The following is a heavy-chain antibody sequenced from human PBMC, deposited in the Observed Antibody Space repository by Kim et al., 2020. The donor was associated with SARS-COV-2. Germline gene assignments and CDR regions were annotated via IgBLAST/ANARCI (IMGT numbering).Heavy chain of an antibody. CDR2: IYYSGST. Sequence: SETLSLTCTVSGGSISSSSYYWGWIRQPPGKGLEWIGSIYYSGSTYYNPSLKSRVTISVDTSKNQFSLKLSSVTAADTAVYYCARGIVVVVAATLGNWF. V-gene: IGHV4-39*07. CDR3: ARGIVVVVAATLGNWF. J-gene: IGHJ5*01. D-gene: IGHD2-15*01. CDR1: GGSISSSSYY.